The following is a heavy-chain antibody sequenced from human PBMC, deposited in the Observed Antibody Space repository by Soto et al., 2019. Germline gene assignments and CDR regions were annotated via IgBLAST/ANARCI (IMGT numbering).Heavy chain of an antibody. CDR2: ISYDGSNK. Sequence: QPGGSVRRSCAASGVTFSSYGMHWVRQAPGKGLEWVAVISYDGSNKYYADSVKGRFTISRDNSKNTLYLQMNSLRAEDTAVYYCAKSPSTVPPGGFDYWGQGTLVPVSS. J-gene: IGHJ4*02. CDR3: AKSPSTVPPGGFDY. D-gene: IGHD4-17*01. V-gene: IGHV3-30*18. CDR1: GVTFSSYG.